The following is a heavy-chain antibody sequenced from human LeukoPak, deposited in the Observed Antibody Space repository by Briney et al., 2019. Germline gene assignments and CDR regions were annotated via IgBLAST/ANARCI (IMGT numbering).Heavy chain of an antibody. CDR1: GFTFSSYG. Sequence: GGSLRLSCAASGFTFSSYGMSWVRQAPGKGVERVSGISGSGGSTYYADSVKGRFTISRDNSKNTLYLQMNSLRAEDTAVCYCAKDRRVVAHFDYWGQGTLVTVSS. D-gene: IGHD2-15*01. CDR2: ISGSGGST. J-gene: IGHJ4*02. V-gene: IGHV3-23*01. CDR3: AKDRRVVAHFDY.